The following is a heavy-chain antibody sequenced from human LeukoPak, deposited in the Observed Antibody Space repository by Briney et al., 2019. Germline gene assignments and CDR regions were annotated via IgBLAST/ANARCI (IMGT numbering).Heavy chain of an antibody. CDR1: GFTFDDYG. CDR3: ARERGYSYGPGDFDY. V-gene: IGHV3-20*04. Sequence: GGSLRLSCAASGFTFDDYGMSWVRHAPGKGLEWVSGINWNGGSTGYADSVKGRFTISRDNAKNSLYLQMNSLRAEDTALYYCARERGYSYGPGDFDYCRQGTLVTVSS. CDR2: INWNGGST. J-gene: IGHJ4*02. D-gene: IGHD5-18*01.